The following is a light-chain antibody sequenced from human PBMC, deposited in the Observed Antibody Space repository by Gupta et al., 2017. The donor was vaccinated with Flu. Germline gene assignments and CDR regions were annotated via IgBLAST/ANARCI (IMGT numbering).Light chain of an antibody. CDR1: QSIGSY. V-gene: IGKV6-21*01. Sequence: VLPQPPDFQSVTPNEKVTITCRASQSIGSYVHWYHKKVGQSQKLLINHASQYGSVGPAMCGGSGSRNVCLKTSRGVQSEDVATYYWQHTRSLRGSFGHGTKVDIK. J-gene: IGKJ3*01. CDR2: HAS. CDR3: QHTRSLRGS.